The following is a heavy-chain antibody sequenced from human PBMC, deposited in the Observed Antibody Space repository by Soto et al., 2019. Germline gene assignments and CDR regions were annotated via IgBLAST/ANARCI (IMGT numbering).Heavy chain of an antibody. V-gene: IGHV4-31*03. CDR1: GGSISSGRYY. J-gene: IGHJ4*02. D-gene: IGHD2-15*01. CDR3: ARAEYCSGGSCYWAFDY. CDR2: IYYSGST. Sequence: QVQLQESGPGLVKPSQTLSLTCTVSGGSISSGRYYWSWIRQHPGKGLEWIGYIYYSGSTYYNPSLKRRVTISVDTSKNQFSLKLRSVTAADTAIYYCARAEYCSGGSCYWAFDYWGQGTLVTVSS.